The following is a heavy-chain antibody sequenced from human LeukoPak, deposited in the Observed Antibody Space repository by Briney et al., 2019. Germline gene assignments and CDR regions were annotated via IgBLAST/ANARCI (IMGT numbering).Heavy chain of an antibody. D-gene: IGHD3-22*01. J-gene: IGHJ4*02. Sequence: PGRSLRLSCVISGFIFSDYAMHWVRQAPGKGLEWVTLMSYDGSRSFYTDSVKGRFIISRDTPKNTLYLQMNDLGIEDSAVYYCAKDLYYYDSSGYYPDYWGQGTLVTVSS. CDR2: MSYDGSRS. CDR3: AKDLYYYDSSGYYPDY. V-gene: IGHV3-30*04. CDR1: GFIFSDYA.